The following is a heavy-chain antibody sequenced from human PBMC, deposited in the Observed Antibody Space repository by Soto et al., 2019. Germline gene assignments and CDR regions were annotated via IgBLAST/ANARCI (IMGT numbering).Heavy chain of an antibody. D-gene: IGHD3-10*01. V-gene: IGHV1-18*04. Sequence: QVQLVQSGAEVKKPGASVKVSCKASGYTFTSYGVSWVRQAPGQGLEWMGWISGYNGNTNYAQKLQGRVTMTTDTSKSTAYMELRSLRSDDTAVYYCARAGKYYYGSGSPYYYGMDVWGQGITVTGSS. J-gene: IGHJ6*02. CDR2: ISGYNGNT. CDR1: GYTFTSYG. CDR3: ARAGKYYYGSGSPYYYGMDV.